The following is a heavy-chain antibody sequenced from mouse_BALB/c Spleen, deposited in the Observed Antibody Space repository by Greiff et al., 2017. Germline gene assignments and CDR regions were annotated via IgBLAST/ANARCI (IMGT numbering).Heavy chain of an antibody. Sequence: QVQLKESGAELVKPGASVKLSCKASGYTFTSYWMHWVKQRPGQGLEWIGEINPSNGRTNYNEKFKSKATLTVDKSSSTAYMQLSSLTSEDSAVYYCARGGFMITTRYFDVWGAGTTVTVSS. CDR1: GYTFTSYW. CDR2: INPSNGRT. V-gene: IGHV1S81*02. J-gene: IGHJ1*01. CDR3: ARGGFMITTRYFDV. D-gene: IGHD2-4*01.